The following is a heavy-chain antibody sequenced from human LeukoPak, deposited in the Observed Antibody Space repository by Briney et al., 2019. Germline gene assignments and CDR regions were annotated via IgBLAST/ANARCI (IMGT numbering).Heavy chain of an antibody. CDR2: ISAYNGNT. J-gene: IGHJ4*02. V-gene: IGHV1-18*01. CDR3: ARDSDGILDY. Sequence: EASVKVSCKASGYTFTSYGISWVRQAPGQGLEWMGWISAYNGNTNYAQKFQGRVTITTDESTSTAYMELSSLRSEDTAVYYCARDSDGILDYWGQGTLVTVSS. CDR1: GYTFTSYG.